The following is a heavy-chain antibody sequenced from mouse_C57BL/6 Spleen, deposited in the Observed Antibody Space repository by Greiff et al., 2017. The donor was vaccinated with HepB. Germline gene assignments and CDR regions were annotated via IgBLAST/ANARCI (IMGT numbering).Heavy chain of an antibody. CDR2: IHPGDGDT. CDR1: GYAFSSYW. Sequence: QVQLQQSGAELVKPGASVKISCKASGYAFSSYWMNWVKQRPGKGLEWIGQIHPGDGDTNYNGKFKGKATLTADKSSSTAYMQLSSLTSEDSAVYFCARSEGAYYFDYWGQGTTLTVSS. V-gene: IGHV1-80*01. D-gene: IGHD3-1*01. J-gene: IGHJ2*01. CDR3: ARSEGAYYFDY.